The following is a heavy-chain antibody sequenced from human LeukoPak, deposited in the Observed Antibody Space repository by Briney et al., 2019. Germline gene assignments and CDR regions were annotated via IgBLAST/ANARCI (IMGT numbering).Heavy chain of an antibody. CDR1: GFTVSSNY. J-gene: IGHJ4*02. CDR3: ARDNYSSSFQFDY. D-gene: IGHD6-6*01. Sequence: GGSLRLSCAASGFTVSSNYMSWVRQAPGKGLEWVSVIYSGGSTYYADSAKGRFTISRDNSKNTLYLQMNSLRAEDTAVYYCARDNYSSSFQFDYWGQGTLVTVSS. V-gene: IGHV3-53*01. CDR2: IYSGGST.